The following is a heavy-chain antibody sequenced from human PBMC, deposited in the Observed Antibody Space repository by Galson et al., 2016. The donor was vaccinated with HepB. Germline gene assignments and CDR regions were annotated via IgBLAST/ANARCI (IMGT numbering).Heavy chain of an antibody. CDR1: GFTFSDYY. D-gene: IGHD3-9*01. J-gene: IGHJ4*02. CDR3: ARSSDIITGPLFD. CDR2: ISGNGNSI. Sequence: SLRLSCAASGFTFSDYYMTWLRQAPGKGLECISFISGNGNSIYYADSVKGRFTISRDNAKKSLYLQMNSLRVEDTSVYFCARSSDIITGPLFDWGQGTLVGVSS. V-gene: IGHV3-11*04.